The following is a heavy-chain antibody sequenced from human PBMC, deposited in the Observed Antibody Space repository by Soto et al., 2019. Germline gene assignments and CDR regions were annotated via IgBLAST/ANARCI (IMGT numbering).Heavy chain of an antibody. D-gene: IGHD2-15*01. CDR3: ARRFCSGATCPGIGFDY. CDR1: GFTFSIYD. J-gene: IGHJ4*02. CDR2: IGAGGET. V-gene: IGHV3-13*01. Sequence: GGSLRLSCAASGFTFSIYDMHWVRQITGKGLEWVSAIGAGGETYYLGSVEGRFTISRDNAKNSLYLQMNSLRVGDTAAYFCARRFCSGATCPGIGFDYWGQGTLVTVSS.